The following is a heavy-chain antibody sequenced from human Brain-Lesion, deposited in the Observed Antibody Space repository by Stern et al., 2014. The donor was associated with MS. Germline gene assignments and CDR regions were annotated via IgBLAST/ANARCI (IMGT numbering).Heavy chain of an antibody. J-gene: IGHJ5*02. V-gene: IGHV1-69*06. CDR2: ISPIFGSP. D-gene: IGHD5-18*01. CDR3: AKDGPALVTNWFDP. CDR1: GGTFGTYP. Sequence: VQPEESGPEVKKPGSSVQVSCKASGGTFGTYPITWLRKAPGQGLEWMGRISPIFGSPNYAQKFQGRVTITADRSTTTVYMKLSSLKSDDAAVYYCAKDGPALVTNWFDPWGRGTLVTVSS.